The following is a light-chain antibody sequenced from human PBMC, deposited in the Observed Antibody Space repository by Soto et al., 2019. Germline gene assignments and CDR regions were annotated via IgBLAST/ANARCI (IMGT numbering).Light chain of an antibody. Sequence: QSVLTQPPSVSGSPGQSVTISCTGTSSDVGGYNYVSWYQHHPGKAPKLMFYDVSHRPSGVPDRFSGSKSGNTASLTISGLQADDEADYYCCSYAGSYTLLVFGGGTKLTVL. CDR1: SSDVGGYNY. CDR2: DVS. V-gene: IGLV2-11*01. CDR3: CSYAGSYTLLV. J-gene: IGLJ2*01.